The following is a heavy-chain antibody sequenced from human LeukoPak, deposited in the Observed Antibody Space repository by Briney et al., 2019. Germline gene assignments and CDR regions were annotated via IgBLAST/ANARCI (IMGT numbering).Heavy chain of an antibody. CDR1: GGSFSGYY. Sequence: SETLSLTCAVYGGSFSGYYRSWIRQPPGKGLEWIGEINHSGSTNYNPSLKSRVTISVDTSKNQFSLKLSSVTAADTAVYYCARGVVVAATPRFDYWGQGTLVTVSS. CDR2: INHSGST. J-gene: IGHJ4*02. CDR3: ARGVVVAATPRFDY. V-gene: IGHV4-34*01. D-gene: IGHD2-15*01.